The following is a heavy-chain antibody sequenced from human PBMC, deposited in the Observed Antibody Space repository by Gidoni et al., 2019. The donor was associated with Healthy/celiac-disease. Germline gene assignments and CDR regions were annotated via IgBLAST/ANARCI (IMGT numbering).Heavy chain of an antibody. CDR1: GGSLSGYY. D-gene: IGHD2-2*02. CDR2: INHSGST. CDR3: ARAFRYCSSTSCYSWFDP. Sequence: QVQLQQWGAGLLKPSETLSLTCAVYGGSLSGYYWSWIRQPPGKGREWIGEINHSGSTNYNPSLKSRVTISVDTSKNQFSLKLSSVTAADTAVYYCARAFRYCSSTSCYSWFDPWGQGTLFTVSS. V-gene: IGHV4-34*01. J-gene: IGHJ5*02.